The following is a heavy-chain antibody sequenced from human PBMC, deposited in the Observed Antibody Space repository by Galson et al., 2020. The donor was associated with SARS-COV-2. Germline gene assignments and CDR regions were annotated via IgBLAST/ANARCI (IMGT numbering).Heavy chain of an antibody. J-gene: IGHJ4*02. CDR3: ARGFDY. V-gene: IGHV4-59*01. CDR1: VDSISSYY. CDR2: IYYSGST. Sequence: SETLSLTCTVSVDSISSYYCNWIRQPPGKGLEWIGYIYYSGSTNYNPSLKSRVTISVDTSNNQFSLKLSSVTAADTAVFYCARGFDYWGQGTLVTVSS.